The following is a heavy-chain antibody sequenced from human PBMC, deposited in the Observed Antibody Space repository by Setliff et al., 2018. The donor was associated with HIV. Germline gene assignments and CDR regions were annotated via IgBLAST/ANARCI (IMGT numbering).Heavy chain of an antibody. CDR1: GYTFTSYY. D-gene: IGHD1-1*01. J-gene: IGHJ4*02. CDR2: NNPSGGGT. CDR3: ARATEAGTIDY. V-gene: IGHV1-46*01. Sequence: ASVKVSCKASGYTFTSYYMHWVRRAPGQGLEWMGINNPSGGGTTYARKFQGRVTVTRDTSTTTVYMELSGLRSEDTAVYYCARATEAGTIDYWGQGTRVTGS.